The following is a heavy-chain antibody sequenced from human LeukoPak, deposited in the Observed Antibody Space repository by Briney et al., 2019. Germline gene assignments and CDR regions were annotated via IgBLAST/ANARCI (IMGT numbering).Heavy chain of an antibody. D-gene: IGHD5-12*01. CDR1: GGSISSYY. Sequence: PSETLSLTCTVSGGSISSYYWSWIRQPPGKGLEWIGYIYYSGSTNYNPSLKSRVTISVDTSKNQSSLKLSSVTAADTAVYYCARDRLGYSGYGHYFDYWGQGTLVTVSS. CDR3: ARDRLGYSGYGHYFDY. J-gene: IGHJ4*02. V-gene: IGHV4-59*01. CDR2: IYYSGST.